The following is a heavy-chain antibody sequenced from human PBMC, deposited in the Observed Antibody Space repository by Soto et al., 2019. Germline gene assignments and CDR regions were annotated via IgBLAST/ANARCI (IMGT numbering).Heavy chain of an antibody. V-gene: IGHV4-39*01. CDR2: IYYSGST. CDR1: GGSISSSSYY. D-gene: IGHD4-17*01. J-gene: IGHJ4*02. Sequence: PSETLSLTCTVSGGSISSSSYYWGWIRQPPGKGLEWIGSIYYSGSTYYNPSLKSRVTISVDTSKNQFSLKLSSVTAADTAVYYCARQNDYGDPNFDYWGQGTLVT. CDR3: ARQNDYGDPNFDY.